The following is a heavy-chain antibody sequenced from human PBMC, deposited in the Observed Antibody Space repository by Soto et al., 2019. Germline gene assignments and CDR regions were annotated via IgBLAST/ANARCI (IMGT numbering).Heavy chain of an antibody. CDR2: INPSGGST. D-gene: IGHD5-18*01. J-gene: IGHJ4*02. Sequence: ASVKVSCKASGYTFTSYYMHWVRQAPGQGLEWMGIINPSGGSTTYAQKFQGRVTMTRDTSTSTVYMELSSLRSEDTAVYYCARDYTSMDPYDCWGQGTLVTVSS. V-gene: IGHV1-46*01. CDR1: GYTFTSYY. CDR3: ARDYTSMDPYDC.